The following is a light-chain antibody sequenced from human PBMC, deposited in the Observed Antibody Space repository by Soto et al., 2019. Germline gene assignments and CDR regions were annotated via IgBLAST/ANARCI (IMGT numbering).Light chain of an antibody. V-gene: IGKV3-20*01. CDR2: GTS. CDR3: QQSSSSPWT. Sequence: EIVLTQSPGTLSLSPGERATLSCRASQSVSSSQLNWYRQKPGQAPRLLIYGTSTRATGIPDRFSSRGSGTDFTLTISRLEPEDFAVYYCQQSSSSPWTFGQGTKVETK. J-gene: IGKJ1*01. CDR1: QSVSSSQ.